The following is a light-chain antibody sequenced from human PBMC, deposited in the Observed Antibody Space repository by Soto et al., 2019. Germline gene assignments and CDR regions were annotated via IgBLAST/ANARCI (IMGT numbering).Light chain of an antibody. CDR3: QQYDNYPLT. Sequence: DIQMTQSPSTLSASVGDRVTITCRASQSIDNWLAWYQQKPGKAPKFLIYDASNLESGVPSRFSGNASGTEFTLTISSLQPDDFATYYCQQYDNYPLTFGGGTKVDIK. J-gene: IGKJ4*01. V-gene: IGKV1-5*01. CDR1: QSIDNW. CDR2: DAS.